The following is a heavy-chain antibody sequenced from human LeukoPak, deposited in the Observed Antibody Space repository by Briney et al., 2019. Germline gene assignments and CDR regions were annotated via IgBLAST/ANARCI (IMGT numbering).Heavy chain of an antibody. V-gene: IGHV1-8*01. Sequence: ASVKVSCKASGYTFTSYDFNWLRQATGQGPEWMGWMNPNSGATGYAQKFQGRVTMTRDTSTSTVYMELSSLRSEDTAVYYCARGGGLNYYDSSGYYSLFDYWGQGTLVTVSS. J-gene: IGHJ4*02. D-gene: IGHD3-22*01. CDR2: MNPNSGAT. CDR1: GYTFTSYD. CDR3: ARGGGLNYYDSSGYYSLFDY.